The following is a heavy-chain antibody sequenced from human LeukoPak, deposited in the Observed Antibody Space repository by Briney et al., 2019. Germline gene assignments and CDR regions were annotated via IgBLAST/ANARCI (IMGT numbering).Heavy chain of an antibody. CDR3: ARSEQWLVIHLDY. D-gene: IGHD6-19*01. Sequence: ASVKVSCKASGGTFSSYAISWVRQAPGQGLEWMEGIIPIFGTANYAQKFQGRVTITADESTSTAYMELSSLRSEDTAVYYCARSEQWLVIHLDYWGQGTLVTVSS. CDR1: GGTFSSYA. V-gene: IGHV1-69*13. J-gene: IGHJ4*02. CDR2: IIPIFGTA.